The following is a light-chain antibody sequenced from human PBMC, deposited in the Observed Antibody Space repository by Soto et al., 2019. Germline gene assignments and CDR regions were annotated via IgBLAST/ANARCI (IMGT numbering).Light chain of an antibody. V-gene: IGKV1-39*01. CDR1: QSISSY. J-gene: IGKJ3*01. Sequence: DIQIPQVPPSLAASLRDRVTITCRANQSISSYLNLYQHKPGKAPKLLIYAASSLQSGVPSMLSGSGSGTDFTLTISSLQPEDFATYYCQQSYSTLGTFGPGTKVDIK. CDR3: QQSYSTLGT. CDR2: AAS.